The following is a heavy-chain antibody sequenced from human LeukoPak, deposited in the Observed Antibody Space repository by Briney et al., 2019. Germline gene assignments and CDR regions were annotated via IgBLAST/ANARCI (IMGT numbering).Heavy chain of an antibody. CDR3: ARGIGYCSSTSCDNWFDP. CDR2: IIPILGIA. D-gene: IGHD2-2*01. CDR1: GGTFSSYT. Sequence: GASVKVSCKASGGTFSSYTISWVRQAPGQGLEWMGRIIPILGIANYAQKFQGRVTITADKSTSTAYMELSSLRSEDTAVYYCARGIGYCSSTSCDNWFDPWGQGTLVTVSS. J-gene: IGHJ5*02. V-gene: IGHV1-69*02.